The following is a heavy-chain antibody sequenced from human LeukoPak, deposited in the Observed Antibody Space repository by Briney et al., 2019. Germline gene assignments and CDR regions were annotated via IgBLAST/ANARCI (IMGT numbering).Heavy chain of an antibody. CDR3: AREVAGTPWIDY. V-gene: IGHV4-39*02. D-gene: IGHD6-19*01. J-gene: IGHJ4*02. CDR2: IYYNGGT. Sequence: SETLSLTCTVSGGSINSSPYYWGWIRQPPGKGLEWIGNIYYNGGTYNNPSLKSRVTISVDTSKNQFSLKLNSVTATDTAVYYCAREVAGTPWIDYWGQGTLVTVSS. CDR1: GGSINSSPYY.